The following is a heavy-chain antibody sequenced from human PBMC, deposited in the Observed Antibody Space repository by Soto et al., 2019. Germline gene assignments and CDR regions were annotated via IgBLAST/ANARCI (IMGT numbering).Heavy chain of an antibody. D-gene: IGHD2-2*01. J-gene: IGHJ5*02. CDR1: GYTLTELS. V-gene: IGHV1-24*01. Sequence: ASVKVSCKVSGYTLTELSMHWVRQAPGKGLEWMGGFDPEDGETIYAQKFQGRVTMTEDTSTDTAYMELSSLRSEDTAVYYCATAPGYCSSTSCLNNWFDPWGQGTLVTVSS. CDR2: FDPEDGET. CDR3: ATAPGYCSSTSCLNNWFDP.